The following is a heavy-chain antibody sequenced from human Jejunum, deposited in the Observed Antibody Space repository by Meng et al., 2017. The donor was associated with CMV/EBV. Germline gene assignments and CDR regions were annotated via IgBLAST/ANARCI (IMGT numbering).Heavy chain of an antibody. Sequence: AMSWVSQAPGKGLEWVSTITNSAYGTYYADSVKGRFTISRDNSKNTLYVQMNSLRAEDTAVYYCAKDLTYCGGDCYLTPGGYFDYWGQGTLVTVSS. V-gene: IGHV3-23*01. CDR2: ITNSAYGT. J-gene: IGHJ4*02. D-gene: IGHD2-21*01. CDR1: A. CDR3: AKDLTYCGGDCYLTPGGYFDY.